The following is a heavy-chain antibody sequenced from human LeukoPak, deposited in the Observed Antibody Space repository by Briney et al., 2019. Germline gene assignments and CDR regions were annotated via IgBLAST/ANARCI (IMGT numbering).Heavy chain of an antibody. V-gene: IGHV4-34*01. D-gene: IGHD3-3*01. CDR2: INHSGST. CDR1: GGSFSGYY. CDR3: ARELDYGVGRGPFDP. J-gene: IGHJ5*02. Sequence: PSETLSLTCAVYGGSFSGYYWSWIRQPPGKGLEWIGEINHSGSTNYNPSLKSRVTISVDTSKNQFSLKLSSVTAADTAVYYCARELDYGVGRGPFDPWGQGTLVTVSS.